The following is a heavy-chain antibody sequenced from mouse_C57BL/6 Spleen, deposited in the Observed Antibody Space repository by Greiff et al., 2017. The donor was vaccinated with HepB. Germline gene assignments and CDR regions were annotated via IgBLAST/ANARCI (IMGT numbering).Heavy chain of an antibody. CDR3: ARSSYYSKGYWYFDV. Sequence: EVKLMESGPELVKPGASVKMSCKASGYTFTDYNMHWVKQSHGKSLEWIGYINPNNGGTSYNQKFKGKATLTVNKSSSTAYMELRSLTSEDSAVYYCARSSYYSKGYWYFDVWGTGTTVTVAS. D-gene: IGHD2-5*01. CDR1: GYTFTDYN. CDR2: INPNNGGT. V-gene: IGHV1-22*01. J-gene: IGHJ1*03.